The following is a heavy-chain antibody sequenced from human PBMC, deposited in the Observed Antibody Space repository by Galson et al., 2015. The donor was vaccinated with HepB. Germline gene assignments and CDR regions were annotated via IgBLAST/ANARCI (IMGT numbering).Heavy chain of an antibody. V-gene: IGHV3-64D*06. Sequence: SLRLSCAASGFTFSSYAMHWVRQAPGKGLEYVSAISSNGGSTYYADSVKGRFTISRDNSKNTLYLQMSCLRAEDTAVYYCVKDLLHSGYDQRVNWFDPWGQGTLVTVSS. J-gene: IGHJ5*02. D-gene: IGHD5-12*01. CDR3: VKDLLHSGYDQRVNWFDP. CDR1: GFTFSSYA. CDR2: ISSNGGST.